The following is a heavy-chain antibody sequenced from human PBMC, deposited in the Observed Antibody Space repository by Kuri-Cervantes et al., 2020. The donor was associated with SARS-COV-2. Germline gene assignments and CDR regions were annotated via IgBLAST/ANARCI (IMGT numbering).Heavy chain of an antibody. D-gene: IGHD2-2*02. CDR2: IYPGDSDT. Sequence: KVSCKGSGYSFTSYWIGWVRQMPGKGLVWMGIIYPGDSDTRYSPSFQGQVTISADKSISTAYLQWISLKASDTAMYYCARQSADCSSTSCYIDYWGQGTLVTVSS. CDR3: ARQSADCSSTSCYIDY. CDR1: GYSFTSYW. V-gene: IGHV5-51*01. J-gene: IGHJ4*02.